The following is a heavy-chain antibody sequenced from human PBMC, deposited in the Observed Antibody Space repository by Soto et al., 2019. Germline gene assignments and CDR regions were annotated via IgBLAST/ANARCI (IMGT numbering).Heavy chain of an antibody. V-gene: IGHV4-59*01. D-gene: IGHD1-1*01. Sequence: PSETLSLTCTVSGGSISSYYWIWIRQPPGRGLEYIGYIYYSGSTNYNPSLKSRVTISVDTSKNQFSLKLSSVTAADTAVYYCARLATGTTRLWYYYYMDVWGKGTTVTVSS. CDR1: GGSISSYY. CDR2: IYYSGST. CDR3: ARLATGTTRLWYYYYMDV. J-gene: IGHJ6*03.